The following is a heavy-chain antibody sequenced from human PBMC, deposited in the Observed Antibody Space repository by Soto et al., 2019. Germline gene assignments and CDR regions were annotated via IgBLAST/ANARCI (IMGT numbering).Heavy chain of an antibody. Sequence: EVQLVESGGGLVQPGGSLRLSCTASGFSLSPSWMTWVRQAPGKGLEWVANIMQDGSDKYYVDSVKGRCTISRDNAKNSLYLQMTRLRAEDTAVYYCASKRLYFYGLDVWGQGTTVTVSS. V-gene: IGHV3-7*01. CDR1: GFSLSPSW. CDR2: IMQDGSDK. CDR3: ASKRLYFYGLDV. J-gene: IGHJ6*02.